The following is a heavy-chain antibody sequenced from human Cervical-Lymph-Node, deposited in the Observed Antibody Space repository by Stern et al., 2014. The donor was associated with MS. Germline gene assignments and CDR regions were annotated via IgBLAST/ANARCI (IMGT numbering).Heavy chain of an antibody. D-gene: IGHD3-10*01. CDR2: ISYNENT. Sequence: VQLQESGPGLVKPSETLSLTCTVSDGSINGHYWAWIRQPPGKGLEWIAYISYNENTNYRPSLRGRVTISVDTSKNQFSLKLDSVTAADTAIYYCARDKYYGSGEFDYWGPGTLVTVSS. CDR3: ARDKYYGSGEFDY. CDR1: DGSINGHY. J-gene: IGHJ4*02. V-gene: IGHV4-59*11.